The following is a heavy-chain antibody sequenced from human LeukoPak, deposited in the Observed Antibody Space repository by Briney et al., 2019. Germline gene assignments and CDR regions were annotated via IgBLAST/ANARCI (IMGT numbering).Heavy chain of an antibody. D-gene: IGHD2-2*01. CDR2: IFHSGST. J-gene: IGHJ4*02. CDR1: GDSISSTNYY. CDR3: ARPTREFCSSTSCYGEFDS. V-gene: IGHV4-39*02. Sequence: SETLSLTCSVSGDSISSTNYYWGWIRQPPGKGLEWIASIFHSGSTSYSPSLKSRVTISVDTSKNHFSLKVNSVTAADTAVYFCARPTREFCSSTSCYGEFDSWGQGTLVTVSS.